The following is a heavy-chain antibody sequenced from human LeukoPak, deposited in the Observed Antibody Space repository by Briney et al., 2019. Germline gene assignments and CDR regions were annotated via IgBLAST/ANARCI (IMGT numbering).Heavy chain of an antibody. D-gene: IGHD3-10*01. CDR2: IIPIFGTA. CDR3: ASVGITMVRGVIGWFDP. CDR1: GGTFSSYA. Sequence: SVKVSCKASGGTFSSYAISWVRQAPGQGLEWMGGIIPIFGTANYAQKFQGRVTITADESTSTTYMELSSLRSEDTAVYYCASVGITMVRGVIGWFDPWGQGTLVTVSS. V-gene: IGHV1-69*13. J-gene: IGHJ5*02.